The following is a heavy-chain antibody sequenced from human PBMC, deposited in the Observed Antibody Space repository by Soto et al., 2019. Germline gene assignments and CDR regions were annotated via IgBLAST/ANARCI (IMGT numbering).Heavy chain of an antibody. CDR2: ISWNSGSI. J-gene: IGHJ4*02. CDR3: AKDEESSSWYGNFDY. CDR1: GFTFDDYA. Sequence: EVQLVESGGGLVQPGRSLRLSCAASGFTFDDYAMHWVRQAPGKGLEWVSGISWNSGSIGYADSVKGRFTISRDNAKNSLYLQMNSLRAEDTALYYCAKDEESSSWYGNFDYWGQGTLVTVSS. V-gene: IGHV3-9*01. D-gene: IGHD6-13*01.